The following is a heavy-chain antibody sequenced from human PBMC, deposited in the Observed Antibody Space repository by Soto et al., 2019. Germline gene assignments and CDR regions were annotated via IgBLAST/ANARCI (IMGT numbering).Heavy chain of an antibody. CDR3: ARQDEYSRLFDI. Sequence: PGESLKISCKGSGYSFINYWIGWVRQMPGKGLEWMGIIYPDDSDTRYSPSFKGQVTISADKSISTAYLQWSSLKASDTAMYYCARQDEYSRLFDIWGQGTMVTVSS. D-gene: IGHD6-13*01. CDR2: IYPDDSDT. CDR1: GYSFINYW. J-gene: IGHJ3*02. V-gene: IGHV5-51*01.